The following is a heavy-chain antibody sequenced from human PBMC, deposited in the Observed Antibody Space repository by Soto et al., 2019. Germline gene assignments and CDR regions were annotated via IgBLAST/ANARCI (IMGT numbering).Heavy chain of an antibody. CDR1: AFTFSSYA. Sequence: EVQLLESGGGLAQPGGSLRLSCAASAFTFSSYAMSWVRQAPGKGQELVSAVSGSGDSTYYSYSVKGRFTISRNNSKNKLYLQMNSLRAEDTAVYYCAKGRASDCPGCTQDYWGQGTLVTVSS. CDR2: VSGSGDST. J-gene: IGHJ4*02. V-gene: IGHV3-23*01. CDR3: AKGRASDCPGCTQDY. D-gene: IGHD2-21*02.